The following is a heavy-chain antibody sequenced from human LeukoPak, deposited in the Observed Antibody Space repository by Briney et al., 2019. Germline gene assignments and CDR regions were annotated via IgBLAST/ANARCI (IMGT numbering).Heavy chain of an antibody. CDR2: IYYSGST. J-gene: IGHJ3*02. D-gene: IGHD1-26*01. V-gene: IGHV4-59*12. CDR1: GGSISSYY. CDR3: ARDGRYYYAFDI. Sequence: SETLSLTCTVSGGSISSYYWNWIRQPPGKGLEWIGYIYYSGSTYYNPSLKSRVTISVDTSKNQFSLKLSSVTAADTAVYYCARDGRYYYAFDIWGQGTMVTVSS.